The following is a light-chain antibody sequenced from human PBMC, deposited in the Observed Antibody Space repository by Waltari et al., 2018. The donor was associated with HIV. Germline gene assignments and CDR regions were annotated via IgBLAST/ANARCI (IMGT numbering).Light chain of an antibody. Sequence: NFMLTQPHSVSESPGKTVTISCTRSSGSIASNYVQWYQQRPGSSPSTVIYEDNQRPSGVPDRFSGSIDSSSNSASLTISGLKTEDEADYHCQSYDSTYLYVFGTGTKVTVL. CDR2: EDN. CDR3: QSYDSTYLYV. J-gene: IGLJ1*01. CDR1: SGSIASNY. V-gene: IGLV6-57*01.